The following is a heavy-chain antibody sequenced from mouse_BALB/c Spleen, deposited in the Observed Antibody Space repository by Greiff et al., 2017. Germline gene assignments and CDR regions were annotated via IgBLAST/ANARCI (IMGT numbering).Heavy chain of an antibody. D-gene: IGHD2-4*01. V-gene: IGHV1S81*02. Sequence: VQLQQSGAELVKPGASVKLSCKASGYTFTSYYMYWVKQRPGQGLEWIGEINPSNGGTNFNEKFKGKATLTVDKSSSTAYMQLSSLTSEDTAVYYCTRQDYENYAMDYWGQGTSVTVSS. CDR1: GYTFTSYY. CDR3: TRQDYENYAMDY. J-gene: IGHJ4*01. CDR2: INPSNGGT.